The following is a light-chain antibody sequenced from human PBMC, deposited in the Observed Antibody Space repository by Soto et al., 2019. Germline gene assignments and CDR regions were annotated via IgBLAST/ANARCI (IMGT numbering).Light chain of an antibody. CDR1: LSISTY. V-gene: IGKV3-11*01. J-gene: IGKJ4*01. CDR3: QHYNKWPLT. CDR2: DAS. Sequence: ELVLTQSPATLSLSPGERATLSCRASLSISTYLAWYQHKPGQAPRLLIYDASKRGTGIPARFSGSGSETEFTLTISRLQSEDFAVYYCQHYNKWPLTFGGGTKVETK.